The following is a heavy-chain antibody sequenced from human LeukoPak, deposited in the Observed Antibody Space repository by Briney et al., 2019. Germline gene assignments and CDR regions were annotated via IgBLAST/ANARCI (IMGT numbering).Heavy chain of an antibody. V-gene: IGHV4-61*02. CDR3: ARLYYNFWSGYYTHYFDY. CDR2: IYTSGST. Sequence: PSQTLSLTCTVSGGSLSSGNYSWSWLRQPAGRGLECLGRIYTSGSTNFNPSLKSRVTISVDTSKNQFSLKLSSVSAADTAVYYCARLYYNFWSGYYTHYFDYWGQGTLVTVSS. D-gene: IGHD3-3*01. CDR1: GGSLSSGNYS. J-gene: IGHJ4*02.